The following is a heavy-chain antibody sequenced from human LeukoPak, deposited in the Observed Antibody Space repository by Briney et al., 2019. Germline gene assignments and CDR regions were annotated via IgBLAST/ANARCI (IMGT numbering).Heavy chain of an antibody. D-gene: IGHD1-14*01. J-gene: IGHJ4*02. V-gene: IGHV3-66*02. CDR2: IYSGGTT. CDR3: ARGPELHYFDY. Sequence: GGSLRLSCAASGFTVSSNYMTWVRQAPGKGLEWVSIIYSGGTTYYADSVKGRFTISRDNSKNTLFLQMNSLRAEDTAVYYSARGPELHYFDYWGQGTLVTVSS. CDR1: GFTVSSNY.